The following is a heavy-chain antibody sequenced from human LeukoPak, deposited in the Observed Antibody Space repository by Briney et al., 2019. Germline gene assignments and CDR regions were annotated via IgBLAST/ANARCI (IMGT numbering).Heavy chain of an antibody. V-gene: IGHV1-69*10. CDR1: GGTFSSHA. Sequence: GASVKVSCKASGGTFSSHAISWVRQAPGQGLEWMGRIIPIRNITKYAQNFQGRLTLTADKVMSTGYMELSSLRSEDTAVYFCAAYGSGSYSNWFDPWGQGTLVTVSS. D-gene: IGHD3-10*01. CDR3: AAYGSGSYSNWFDP. J-gene: IGHJ5*02. CDR2: IIPIRNIT.